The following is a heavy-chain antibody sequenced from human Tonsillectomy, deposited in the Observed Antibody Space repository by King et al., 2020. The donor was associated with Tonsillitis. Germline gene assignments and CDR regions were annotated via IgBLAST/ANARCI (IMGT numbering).Heavy chain of an antibody. CDR2: IDWDDDK. V-gene: IGHV2-70*11. CDR1: GFSLSTSGMC. CDR3: ARINRERSKNAFDI. Sequence: VTLKESGPALVKPTQTLTLTCTFSGFSLSTSGMCVSWIRQPPGKALEWLARIDWDDDKYYSTSLKTRLTISKDTSKNQVVLTMTNMDPVDTATYYCARINRERSKNAFDIWGQGTMVTVSS. D-gene: IGHD1-14*01. J-gene: IGHJ3*02.